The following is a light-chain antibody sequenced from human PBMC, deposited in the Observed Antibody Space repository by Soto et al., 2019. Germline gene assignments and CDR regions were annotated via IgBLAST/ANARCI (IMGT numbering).Light chain of an antibody. Sequence: QSVLTQPPSASGSPGQSVTISCTGTSNDVGGYNYVSWYQQHPGKAPKLMIYEVSKRPSGVPDRFSGSKSGNTASLTVSGLQAEDEADYYCSSYAGSNNFNVVFGGGTKLTVL. V-gene: IGLV2-8*01. CDR1: SNDVGGYNY. J-gene: IGLJ2*01. CDR3: SSYAGSNNFNVV. CDR2: EVS.